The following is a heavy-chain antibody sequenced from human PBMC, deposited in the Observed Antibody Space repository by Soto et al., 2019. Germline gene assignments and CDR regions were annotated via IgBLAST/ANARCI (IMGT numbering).Heavy chain of an antibody. D-gene: IGHD6-6*01. CDR2: ISYDGSNK. V-gene: IGHV3-30*18. CDR1: GFTFSSYG. J-gene: IGHJ4*02. CDR3: AKDLYSSSPVGH. Sequence: QVQLVESGGGVVQPGRSLRLSCAASGFTFSSYGMHWVRQAPGKGLEWVAVISYDGSNKYYADSVKGRFTISRDNSKNTLYLQMNSLRAEDTAVYYCAKDLYSSSPVGHWGQGTLVTVSS.